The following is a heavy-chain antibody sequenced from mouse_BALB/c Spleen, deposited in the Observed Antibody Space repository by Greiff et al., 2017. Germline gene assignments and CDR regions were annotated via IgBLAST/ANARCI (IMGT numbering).Heavy chain of an antibody. CDR1: GYNFTSYW. D-gene: IGHD2-14*01. Sequence: QVQLQQPGAELVKPGTSVKLSCKASGYNFTSYWINWVKLRPGQGLEWIGDIYPGSGSTNYNEKFKSKATLTVDTSSSTAYMQLSSLASEDSALYYCVVYYRYDYLGQGTTLTVSS. J-gene: IGHJ2*01. CDR3: VVYYRYDY. V-gene: IGHV1-55*01. CDR2: IYPGSGST.